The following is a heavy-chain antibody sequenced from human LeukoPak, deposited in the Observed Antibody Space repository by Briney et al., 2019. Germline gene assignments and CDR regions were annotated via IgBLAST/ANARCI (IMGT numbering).Heavy chain of an antibody. V-gene: IGHV3-23*01. CDR1: GFTFSSYA. J-gene: IGHJ4*02. CDR2: ISGSGGST. Sequence: PGGSLRLSCAASGFTFSSYAMSWVRQAPGKGLEWVSAISGSGGSTYYADSVEGRFTISRDNSKNTLYLQMNSLRAEDTAVYYCAKDLTWFGDQTKNFDYWGQGTLVTVSS. CDR3: AKDLTWFGDQTKNFDY. D-gene: IGHD3-10*01.